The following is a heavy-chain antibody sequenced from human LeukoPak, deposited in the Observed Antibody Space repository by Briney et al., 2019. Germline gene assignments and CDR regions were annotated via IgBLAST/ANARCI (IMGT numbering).Heavy chain of an antibody. Sequence: GGSLRLSCAASGFTFSSFAMHWVPQAPGKGLEWVADIWYNGSNKYYAESVKGRFTISRDNSKNTLYLQMTSLRAEDTAVYYCSRGGYGDYNNWFDPWGQGTLVIVSS. J-gene: IGHJ5*02. CDR1: GFTFSSFA. CDR2: IWYNGSNK. D-gene: IGHD4-17*01. V-gene: IGHV3-33*01. CDR3: SRGGYGDYNNWFDP.